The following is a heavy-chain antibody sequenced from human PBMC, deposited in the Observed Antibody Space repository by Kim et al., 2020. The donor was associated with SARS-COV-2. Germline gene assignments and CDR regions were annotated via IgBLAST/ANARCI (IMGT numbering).Heavy chain of an antibody. CDR3: ARGRYNWNFGFDY. Sequence: YAQKFQGRVTITADESTSTAYMELSSLRSEDTAVYYCARGRYNWNFGFDYWGQGTLVTVSS. V-gene: IGHV1-69*01. J-gene: IGHJ4*02. D-gene: IGHD1-7*01.